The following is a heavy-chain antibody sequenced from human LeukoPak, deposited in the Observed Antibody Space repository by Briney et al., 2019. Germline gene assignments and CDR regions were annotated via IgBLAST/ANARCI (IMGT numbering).Heavy chain of an antibody. CDR2: ISTDGSST. D-gene: IGHD6-6*01. J-gene: IGHJ3*02. CDR3: LREYSSSSGRAFDI. Sequence: GGSLRLSCAASGFTFSSYWMHWVRQAPGKGLVWVSRISTDGSSTNSADSVKGRFTISRDNAKNTLYLQMNSLRAEDTAVYYCLREYSSSSGRAFDIWGQGTMVTVSP. V-gene: IGHV3-74*01. CDR1: GFTFSSYW.